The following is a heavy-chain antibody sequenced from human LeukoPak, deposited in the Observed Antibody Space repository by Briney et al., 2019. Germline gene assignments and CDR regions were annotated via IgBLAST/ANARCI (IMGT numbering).Heavy chain of an antibody. V-gene: IGHV3-30*03. CDR3: AGSYFDY. CDR1: GFTFSSYG. Sequence: GGSLRLSCAASGFTFSSYGMHWVRQAPGKGLEWVAVISYDGSNKYYADSVKGRFTISRDNSKNTLYLQMNSLRAEDTAVYYCAGSYFDYWGQGTLVTVSS. J-gene: IGHJ4*02. D-gene: IGHD3-10*01. CDR2: ISYDGSNK.